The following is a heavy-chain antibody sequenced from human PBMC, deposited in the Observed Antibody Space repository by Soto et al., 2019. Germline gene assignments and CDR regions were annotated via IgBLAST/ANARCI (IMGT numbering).Heavy chain of an antibody. Sequence: SETLSLTCTVSGGSISSYYWSWIRQPPGKGLEWIGYIYYSGSTNYNPSLKSRVTISVDTSKNQFFLKLTSVTAADTAVYFCTRGGFYYYDSSGYYDYWGQGALVTVSS. D-gene: IGHD3-22*01. J-gene: IGHJ4*02. CDR1: GGSISSYY. V-gene: IGHV4-59*01. CDR2: IYYSGST. CDR3: TRGGFYYYDSSGYYDY.